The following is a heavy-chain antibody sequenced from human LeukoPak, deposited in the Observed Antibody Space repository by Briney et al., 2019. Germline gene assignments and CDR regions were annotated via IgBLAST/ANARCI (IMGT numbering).Heavy chain of an antibody. CDR2: ISSSGSTI. J-gene: IGHJ4*02. Sequence: PGGSLRLSCAASGFTFSDYYMSWIRQAPGKGLEWVSYISSSGSTIYYADSVKGRFTISRDNAKNSLYLQMNTLRAEDTAVYYFARDGSPEMATANFDYWGQGTLVTVSS. V-gene: IGHV3-11*01. CDR3: ARDGSPEMATANFDY. D-gene: IGHD5-24*01. CDR1: GFTFSDYY.